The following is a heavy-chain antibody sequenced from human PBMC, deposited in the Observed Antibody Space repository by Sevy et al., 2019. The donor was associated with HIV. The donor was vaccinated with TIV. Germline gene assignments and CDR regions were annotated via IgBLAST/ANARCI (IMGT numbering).Heavy chain of an antibody. CDR1: GFTFSNYG. CDR3: AKDTGSSGYDHYGLDV. J-gene: IGHJ6*02. CDR2: TSYNEGGE. D-gene: IGHD6-19*01. Sequence: GGSLRLSCVASGFTFSNYGTHWVRQAPGKGLEWVAITSYNEGGENYADSVKCRFTISRDNSKNTVYLQMYRLTTEDTGVYYCAKDTGSSGYDHYGLDVWGQGTTVTVSS. V-gene: IGHV3-30*18.